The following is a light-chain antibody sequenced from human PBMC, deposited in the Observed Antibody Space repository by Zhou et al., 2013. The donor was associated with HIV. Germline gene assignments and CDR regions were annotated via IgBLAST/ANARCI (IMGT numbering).Light chain of an antibody. V-gene: IGKV1-5*03. CDR2: EAS. J-gene: IGKJ1*01. CDR3: QQYNSYSWT. CDR1: QTIGSW. Sequence: DIQMTQSPSTLSASVGDRVNITCRASQTIGSWLAWYQQKPGKAPKVLIYEASNLESGVPSRFSGSGSGTEFTLTISSLQPDDFATYYCQQYNSYSWTFGQGTKVEIK.